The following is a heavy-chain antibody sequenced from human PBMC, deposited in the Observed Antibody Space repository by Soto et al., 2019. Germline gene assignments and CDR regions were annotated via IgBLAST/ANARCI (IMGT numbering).Heavy chain of an antibody. V-gene: IGHV3-49*03. CDR3: TRDKAQTRYYYGMDV. CDR2: IRSKAYGGTT. Sequence: GGSLRLSCTASGFTFGDYAMSWFRQAPGKGLEWVGFIRSKAYGGTTEYAASVKGRFTISRDDSKSIAYLQMNSLKTEDTAVYYCTRDKAQTRYYYGMDVWGQGTTVTVSS. CDR1: GFTFGDYA. J-gene: IGHJ6*02.